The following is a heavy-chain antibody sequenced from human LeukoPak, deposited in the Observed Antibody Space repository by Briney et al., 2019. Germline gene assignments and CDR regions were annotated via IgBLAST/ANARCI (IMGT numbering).Heavy chain of an antibody. V-gene: IGHV3-23*01. D-gene: IGHD2-8*01. J-gene: IGHJ3*01. CDR3: ARVQGHPPNGLDV. Sequence: GGSLRLSCAVSGFTFSNNAMTWVRQAPGKGLEWVSSISSSGSSTYYADSVKGRFTISRDNSKNTLYLQMNSLRAEDTAVYYCARVQGHPPNGLDVWGQGTMVIVSS. CDR2: ISSSGSST. CDR1: GFTFSNNA.